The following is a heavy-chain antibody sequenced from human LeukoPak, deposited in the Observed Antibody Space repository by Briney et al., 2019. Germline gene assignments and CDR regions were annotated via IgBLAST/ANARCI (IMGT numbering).Heavy chain of an antibody. CDR1: GGSVSSGSYY. J-gene: IGHJ4*02. Sequence: SETLSLTCTVSGGSVSSGSYYWTWIRQPAGKGLEWIGRIYTSGGTNYNPSLKTRVTMSVDTSKNQVSLKLSSVTAADTAMYYCARAAEYSSGWYLFDYWGQGILVTVSA. CDR3: ARAAEYSSGWYLFDY. CDR2: IYTSGGT. D-gene: IGHD6-19*01. V-gene: IGHV4-61*02.